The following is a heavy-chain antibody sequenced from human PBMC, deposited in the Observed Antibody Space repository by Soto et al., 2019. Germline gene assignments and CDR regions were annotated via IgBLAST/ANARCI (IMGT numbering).Heavy chain of an antibody. J-gene: IGHJ3*02. CDR1: GFTFSSYS. CDR3: ARGAKEMATIRGAFDI. V-gene: IGHV3-21*01. D-gene: IGHD5-12*01. Sequence: GGSLRLSCAASGFTFSSYSMNWVRQAPGKGLEWVSSISSSSSYIYYADSVKGRFTISRDNARNSLYLQMNSLRAEDTAVYYCARGAKEMATIRGAFDIWGQGTMVTVSS. CDR2: ISSSSSYI.